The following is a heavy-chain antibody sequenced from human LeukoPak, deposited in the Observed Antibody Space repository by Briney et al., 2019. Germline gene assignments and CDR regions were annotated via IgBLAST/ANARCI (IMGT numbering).Heavy chain of an antibody. CDR1: GFTFSSYA. V-gene: IGHV3-23*01. CDR2: ISGSGSST. Sequence: GGSLRLSCAASGFTFSSYAMSWVRQAPGKGLEWVSAISGSGSSTYYADSVKGRFTISRDNSKNTLYLQMNSLRVEDTAVYYCAKINDIVVVVAATCYFDYWGQGTLVTVSS. D-gene: IGHD2-15*01. CDR3: AKINDIVVVVAATCYFDY. J-gene: IGHJ4*02.